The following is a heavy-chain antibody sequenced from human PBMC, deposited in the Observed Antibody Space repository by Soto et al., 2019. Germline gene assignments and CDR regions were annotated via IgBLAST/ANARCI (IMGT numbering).Heavy chain of an antibody. CDR1: GGSISSSSYY. CDR3: ATAPVFLVLSFDY. Sequence: SETLSLTCTVSGGSISSSSYYWGWIRQPPGKGLEWIGSIYYSGSTYYNPSLKSRVTISVDTSKNQFSLKLSSVTAADTAVYYCATAPVFLVLSFDYWGQGTLVTVSS. V-gene: IGHV4-39*01. D-gene: IGHD3-16*01. CDR2: IYYSGST. J-gene: IGHJ4*02.